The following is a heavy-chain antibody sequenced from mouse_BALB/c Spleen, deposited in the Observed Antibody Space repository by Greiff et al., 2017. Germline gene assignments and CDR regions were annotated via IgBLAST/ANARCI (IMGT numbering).Heavy chain of an antibody. J-gene: IGHJ2*01. V-gene: IGHV14-4*02. CDR2: IDPENGDT. CDR3: RVYYYGSSKIFFDY. Sequence: EVQLQQSGAELVRSGASVKLSCTASGFNIKDYYMHWVKQRPEQGLEWIGWIDPENGDTEYAPKFQGKATMTADTSSNTAYLQLSSLTSEDTAVYYCRVYYYGSSKIFFDYWGQGTTLTVSS. CDR1: GFNIKDYY. D-gene: IGHD1-1*01.